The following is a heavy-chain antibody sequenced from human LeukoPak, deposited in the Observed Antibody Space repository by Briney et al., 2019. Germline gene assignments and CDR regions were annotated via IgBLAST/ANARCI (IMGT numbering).Heavy chain of an antibody. CDR1: GFTFSSYS. V-gene: IGHV3-23*01. Sequence: GGSLRLSCAASGFTFSSYSLNWVRQAPGEGLEWVSIIGGSGTITHYADSVKGRFTISRDNSKNTLYLQMNSLRAEDTAVYYCAKHVAIGLDTMDVWGQGTTVTVSS. D-gene: IGHD3-10*02. CDR2: IGGSGTIT. J-gene: IGHJ6*02. CDR3: AKHVAIGLDTMDV.